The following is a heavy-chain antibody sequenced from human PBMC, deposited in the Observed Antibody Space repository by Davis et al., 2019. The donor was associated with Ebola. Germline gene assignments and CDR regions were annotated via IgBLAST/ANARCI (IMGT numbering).Heavy chain of an antibody. J-gene: IGHJ4*02. CDR2: IWYDGRNQ. CDR3: AKDPAGHAAGDDF. CDR1: GFSFKDYG. D-gene: IGHD2-2*01. Sequence: GGSLRLSCAASGFSFKDYGMHWVRQAPGKGLEWVAFIWYDGRNQHYIDSVKGRFTVSRDNSKNTLYLHMNNLRLDDTALYYCAKDPAGHAAGDDFWGQGTLVIVPS. V-gene: IGHV3-30*02.